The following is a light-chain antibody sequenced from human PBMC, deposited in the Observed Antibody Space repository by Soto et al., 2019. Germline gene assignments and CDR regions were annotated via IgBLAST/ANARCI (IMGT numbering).Light chain of an antibody. CDR2: GAS. CDR1: QSVSSSY. CDR3: QQYGSSPPIT. V-gene: IGKV3-20*01. Sequence: EIMLTQSPGTLSLSPGERATLSSRASQSVSSSYLAWYQQKPGQAPRLLIYGASSRATGIPDRFSGSGSGTDFTLTISRLEPEDFAVYYCQQYGSSPPITFGQGTRLENK. J-gene: IGKJ5*01.